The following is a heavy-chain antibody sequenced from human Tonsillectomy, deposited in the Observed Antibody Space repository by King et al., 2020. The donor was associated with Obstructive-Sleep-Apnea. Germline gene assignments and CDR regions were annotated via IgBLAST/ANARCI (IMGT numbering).Heavy chain of an antibody. CDR2: IYYSGST. CDR3: AGGSGYYCDGSGYCYFDY. Sequence: LQLQESGPGLVKPSETLSLTCTVSGGSISSSSYYWGWIRQPPGKGLEWIGTIYYSGSTHYNPSLKSRVTISVATSKNQFSLKLSSVTAADTTVYYCAGGSGYYCDGSGYCYFDYWGQGTLVTVSS. D-gene: IGHD3-22*01. V-gene: IGHV4-39*07. CDR1: GGSISSSSYY. J-gene: IGHJ4*02.